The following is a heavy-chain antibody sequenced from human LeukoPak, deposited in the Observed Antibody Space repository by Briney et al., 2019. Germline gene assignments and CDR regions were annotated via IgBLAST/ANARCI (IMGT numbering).Heavy chain of an antibody. CDR3: ARDVRYGSGYYYMDV. CDR1: GGTFSSYA. Sequence: SVKVSCKASGGTFSSYAISWVRQAPGQGLEWMGGIIPIFGTANYAQKFQGRVTITADESTSTAYMELSSLRSEDTAVYYCARDVRYGSGYYYMDVWGKGTTVTVSS. J-gene: IGHJ6*03. V-gene: IGHV1-69*13. D-gene: IGHD3-10*01. CDR2: IIPIFGTA.